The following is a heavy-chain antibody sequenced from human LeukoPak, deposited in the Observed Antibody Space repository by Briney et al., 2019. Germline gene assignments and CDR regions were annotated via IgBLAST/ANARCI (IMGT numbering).Heavy chain of an antibody. V-gene: IGHV3-23*01. CDR1: GFTFSSYA. D-gene: IGHD2-21*01. Sequence: GGSLRLSCAASGFTFSSYAMSWVRQAPRKGLEWVSAVSGSGGSTYYADSVKGRFTISRDNSKNTLYLQMNSLRAEDTSVYYCAKDGFLWAFDYWGQGTLVTVSS. J-gene: IGHJ4*02. CDR2: VSGSGGST. CDR3: AKDGFLWAFDY.